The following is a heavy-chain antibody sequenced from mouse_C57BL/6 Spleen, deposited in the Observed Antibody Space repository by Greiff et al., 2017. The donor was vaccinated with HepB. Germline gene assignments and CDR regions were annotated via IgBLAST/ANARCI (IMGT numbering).Heavy chain of an antibody. CDR3: ARPLRDYAMDY. V-gene: IGHV5-17*01. D-gene: IGHD1-1*01. J-gene: IGHJ4*01. Sequence: EVQVVESGGGLVKPGGSLKLSCAASGFTFSDYGMHWVRQAPEKGLEWVAYISSGSSTIYYADTVKGRFTISRDNAKNTLFLQMTSLRSEDTAMYYCARPLRDYAMDYWGQGTSVTVSS. CDR2: ISSGSSTI. CDR1: GFTFSDYG.